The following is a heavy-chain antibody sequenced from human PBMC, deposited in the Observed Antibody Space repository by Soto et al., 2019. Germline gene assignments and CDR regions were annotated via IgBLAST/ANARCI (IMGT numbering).Heavy chain of an antibody. V-gene: IGHV4-61*01. D-gene: IGHD6-13*01. Sequence: PSETLSLTCTVSGGSISYEYYHWTRIRQSPGKGLEWIGYIHYSGSTNYNHSLKSRVTISVDTSKNQFSLKLSSVTAADTAVYYCARDTGIAAPDAFDIWGQGTMVTVSS. CDR3: ARDTGIAAPDAFDI. J-gene: IGHJ3*02. CDR2: IHYSGST. CDR1: GGSISYEYYH.